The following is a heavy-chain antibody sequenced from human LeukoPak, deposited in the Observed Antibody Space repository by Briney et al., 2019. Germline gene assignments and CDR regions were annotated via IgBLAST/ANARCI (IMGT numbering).Heavy chain of an antibody. V-gene: IGHV1-2*02. Sequence: ASVKVSCKASGYTFTGYYMHWVRQAPGQGLEWMGWINPNSGGTNYAQKFQGRVTMTRDTSISTAYMELSSLRSEDTAVYYCARGVGYYYYMDVWGKGTTVTVSS. CDR2: INPNSGGT. D-gene: IGHD1-26*01. J-gene: IGHJ6*03. CDR3: ARGVGYYYYMDV. CDR1: GYTFTGYY.